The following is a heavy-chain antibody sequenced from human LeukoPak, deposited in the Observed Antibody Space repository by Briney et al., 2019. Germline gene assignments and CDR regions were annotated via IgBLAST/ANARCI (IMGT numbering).Heavy chain of an antibody. CDR2: ISSSSSYI. Sequence: GGSLRLSCAASGFTFSGYSMNWVRQAPGKGLEWVSSISSSSSYIYYADSVKGRFTISRDNARNSLYLQMNSLRAEDTAVYYCARDGLAAATLHWCFDLWGRGTLVTVSS. V-gene: IGHV3-21*01. CDR1: GFTFSGYS. D-gene: IGHD2-15*01. J-gene: IGHJ2*01. CDR3: ARDGLAAATLHWCFDL.